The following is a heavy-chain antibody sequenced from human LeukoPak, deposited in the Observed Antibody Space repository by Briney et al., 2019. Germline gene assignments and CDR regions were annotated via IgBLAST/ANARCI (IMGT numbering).Heavy chain of an antibody. CDR3: AKSESYSFDY. CDR2: ISGSGGST. D-gene: IGHD1-26*01. J-gene: IGHJ4*02. CDR1: GFTFSSYG. V-gene: IGHV3-23*01. Sequence: PGGSLRLSCAASGFTFSSYGMSWVRQAPGKGLEWVSAISGSGGSTYYADSVKGRFTISRDNSKNTLFLQMNSLRAEDTAVYYCAKSESYSFDYWGQGTLVTVSS.